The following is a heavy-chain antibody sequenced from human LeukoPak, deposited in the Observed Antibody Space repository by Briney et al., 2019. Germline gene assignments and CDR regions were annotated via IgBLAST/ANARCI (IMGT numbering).Heavy chain of an antibody. Sequence: ASVKVSCKASGGTFSSYAISWVRQAPRQGLEWMGWISAYNGNTNYAQKLQGRVTMTTDTSTSTAYMELRSLRSDDTAVYYCASTHYYYDSTGTRENAFDIWGQGTMVTVSS. CDR2: ISAYNGNT. J-gene: IGHJ3*02. V-gene: IGHV1-18*01. CDR3: ASTHYYYDSTGTRENAFDI. D-gene: IGHD3-22*01. CDR1: GGTFSSYA.